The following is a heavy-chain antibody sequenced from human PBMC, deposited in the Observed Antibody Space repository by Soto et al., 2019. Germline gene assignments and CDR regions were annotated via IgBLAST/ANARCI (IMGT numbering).Heavy chain of an antibody. V-gene: IGHV3-74*01. D-gene: IGHD2-8*02. J-gene: IGHJ4*02. CDR3: ENSYWPVGNY. CDR2: IKSDVTYT. Sequence: ERLRLSFAASSFTVSIYGMHWVRQAPGQGLVWVSRIKSDVTYTSYADSVKGRFTISRDNAKNTLYLQMNSLRAEDTAVYYCENSYWPVGNYWGQRIPVTVPS. CDR1: SFTVSIYG.